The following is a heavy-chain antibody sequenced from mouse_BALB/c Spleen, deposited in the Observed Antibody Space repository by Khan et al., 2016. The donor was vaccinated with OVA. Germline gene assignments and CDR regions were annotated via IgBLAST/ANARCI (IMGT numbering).Heavy chain of an antibody. CDR2: IFPVDGRS. V-gene: IGHV1S56*01. Sequence: QVQLQQSGRELVKPGASVKMSCKASGYSFISYYIHWVKQRPGQGLEWIGWIFPVDGRSKYNEKFKGKTALTADQSSSTAYLLLSSLTSEDSAIYFCAISNDGSHWYFEVWGAGTTVTVSS. CDR1: GYSFISYY. J-gene: IGHJ1*01. CDR3: AISNDGSHWYFEV. D-gene: IGHD1-1*01.